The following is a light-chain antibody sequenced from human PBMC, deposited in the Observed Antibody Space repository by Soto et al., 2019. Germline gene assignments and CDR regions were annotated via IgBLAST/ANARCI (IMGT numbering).Light chain of an antibody. CDR3: QQYNNWPRT. CDR2: GAS. Sequence: EIVLTQSPGTLSLSPGERATLSCRASQSVSSSYLGWYQQKPGQAPRLLIYGASSRATGIPDRFSGSGSGTDFTLTISSLQSEDFAVYYCQQYNNWPRTFGQGTKVDIK. J-gene: IGKJ1*01. CDR1: QSVSSSY. V-gene: IGKV3-20*01.